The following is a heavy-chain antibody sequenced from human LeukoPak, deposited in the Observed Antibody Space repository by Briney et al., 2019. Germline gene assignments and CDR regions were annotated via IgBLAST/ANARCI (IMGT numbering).Heavy chain of an antibody. CDR3: ARGAGIFGEILDY. CDR2: IIPIFGTA. J-gene: IGHJ4*02. CDR1: GGTFSSYA. V-gene: IGHV1-69*05. D-gene: IGHD3-3*01. Sequence: ASVKVSCKASGGTFSSYAISWVRQAPGQGLEWMGGIIPIFGTANYAQKFQGRVTITTDESTSTAYMELSSLRSEDTAMYYCARGAGIFGEILDYWGQGTLVTVSS.